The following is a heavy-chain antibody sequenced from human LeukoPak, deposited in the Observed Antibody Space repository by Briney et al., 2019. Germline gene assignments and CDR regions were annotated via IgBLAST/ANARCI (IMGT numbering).Heavy chain of an antibody. Sequence: ASVKVSCKASGYTFTSYGISWVRQAPGQGLECMGWISAYNGNTNYAQKLQGRVTITTDTSTSTAYMELRSLRSDDTAVYYCARGSYYDYVWGSYRYFDYWGQETLVTVSS. CDR3: ARGSYYDYVWGSYRYFDY. D-gene: IGHD3-16*02. CDR1: GYTFTSYG. V-gene: IGHV1-18*04. CDR2: ISAYNGNT. J-gene: IGHJ4*02.